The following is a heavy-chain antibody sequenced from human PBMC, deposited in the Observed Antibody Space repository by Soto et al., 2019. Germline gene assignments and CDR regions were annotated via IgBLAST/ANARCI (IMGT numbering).Heavy chain of an antibody. CDR1: GFTFSSYA. CDR2: ISGSDGST. Sequence: EVQLLESGGGLVQPGGSLRLSCAASGFTFSSYAMNWVRQAPGKGLEWVSVISGSDGSTYYADSVKGRFTISRDNSKNTVKLQMNSLRAEDTAVYYCARQSSSWYVDYWGEGTLVTVSS. D-gene: IGHD6-13*01. J-gene: IGHJ4*02. V-gene: IGHV3-23*01. CDR3: ARQSSSWYVDY.